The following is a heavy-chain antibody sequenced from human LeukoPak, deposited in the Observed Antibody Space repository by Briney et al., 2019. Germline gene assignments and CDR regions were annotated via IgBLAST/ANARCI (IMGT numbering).Heavy chain of an antibody. CDR2: ISGSGGST. J-gene: IGHJ4*02. CDR1: GFTVSSNY. CDR3: AKESYSSGWYAYFDY. V-gene: IGHV3-23*01. Sequence: GGSLRLSCAASGFTVSSNYMSWVRQAPGKGLEWVSAISGSGGSTYYADSVKGRFTISRDNSKNTLYLQMNSLRAEDTAVYYCAKESYSSGWYAYFDYWGQGTLVTVSS. D-gene: IGHD6-19*01.